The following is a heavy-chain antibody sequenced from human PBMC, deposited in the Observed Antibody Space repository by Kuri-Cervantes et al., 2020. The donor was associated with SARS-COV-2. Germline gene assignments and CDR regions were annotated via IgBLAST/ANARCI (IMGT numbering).Heavy chain of an antibody. V-gene: IGHV3-20*04. CDR3: ARDLLGEEAFDI. D-gene: IGHD3-10*01. CDR1: GFTFDDYG. J-gene: IGHJ3*02. Sequence: GESLKISCAASGFTFDDYGMSWVRQAPGKGLEWVSGINWNGGSTGYADSVKGRFTISRDNAKNSLYLQMNSLRAEDTALYYCARDLLGEEAFDIWGQGTMVTVSS. CDR2: INWNGGST.